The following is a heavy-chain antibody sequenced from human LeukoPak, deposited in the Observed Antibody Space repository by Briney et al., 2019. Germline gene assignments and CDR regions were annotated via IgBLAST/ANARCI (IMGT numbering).Heavy chain of an antibody. CDR2: ISSSSSYI. CDR3: ADGDFMKYPTDY. Sequence: PGGSLRLSCAASGFTFSSYSMNWVRQAPGKGLEWVSSISSSSSYIYYADSVKGRFTISGDNAKNSLYLQMNSLRAEDTAVYYCADGDFMKYPTDYWGQGTLVTVSS. V-gene: IGHV3-21*01. CDR1: GFTFSSYS. D-gene: IGHD2-2*01. J-gene: IGHJ4*02.